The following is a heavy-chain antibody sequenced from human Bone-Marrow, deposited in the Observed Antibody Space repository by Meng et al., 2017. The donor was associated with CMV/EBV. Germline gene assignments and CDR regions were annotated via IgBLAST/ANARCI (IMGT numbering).Heavy chain of an antibody. CDR3: ARAYCSGGSCPHPYYYYGMDV. Sequence: GESLKISCAASGFTFSSYAMHWVRQAPGKGLEWVAVISYDGSNKYYADSVKGRFTISRDNSKNTLYPQMNSLRAEDTAVYYCARAYCSGGSCPHPYYYYGMDVWGQGTTVTVSS. D-gene: IGHD2-15*01. V-gene: IGHV3-30*04. CDR1: GFTFSSYA. J-gene: IGHJ6*02. CDR2: ISYDGSNK.